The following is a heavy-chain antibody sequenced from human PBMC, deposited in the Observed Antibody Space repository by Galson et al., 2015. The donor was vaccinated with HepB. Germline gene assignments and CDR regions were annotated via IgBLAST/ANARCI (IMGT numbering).Heavy chain of an antibody. Sequence: SVKVSCKASGYTFTSYGISWVRQATGQGLEWMGWMNPNSGNTGYAQKFQGRVTMTRNTSISTAYMELSSLRSEDTAVYYCARAGRGSYYRVVYWGQGTRVTVSS. CDR2: MNPNSGNT. CDR1: GYTFTSYG. V-gene: IGHV1-8*02. J-gene: IGHJ4*02. D-gene: IGHD1-26*01. CDR3: ARAGRGSYYRVVY.